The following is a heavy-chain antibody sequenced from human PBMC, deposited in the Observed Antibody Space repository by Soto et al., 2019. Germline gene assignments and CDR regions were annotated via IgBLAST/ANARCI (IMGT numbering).Heavy chain of an antibody. CDR2: TYHSGST. V-gene: IGHV4-30-2*01. J-gene: IGHJ3*02. Sequence: PSETLSLTCAVSGGSISSGGYSWSWIRQPPGKGLEWIGYTYHSGSTYYNPSLKSRVTISVDRSKNQFSLKLSSVTAADTAVYYCARVGVVTDAFDIWGQGTMVTVSS. CDR3: ARVGVVTDAFDI. CDR1: GGSISSGGYS. D-gene: IGHD2-21*02.